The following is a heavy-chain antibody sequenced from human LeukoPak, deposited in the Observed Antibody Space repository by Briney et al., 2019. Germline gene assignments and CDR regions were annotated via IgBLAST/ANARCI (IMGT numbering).Heavy chain of an antibody. J-gene: IGHJ4*02. D-gene: IGHD3-22*01. CDR2: MNPNSGNA. CDR1: GYTFTSYD. Sequence: AASVKVSCKAYGYTFTSYDINWVRQATGQGLESMGWMNPNSGNAGYAQKFQGRVTMTRNTSISTAYMELSSLRSEDTAVYYCARSWSSGYYALYYFDYWGQGTLVTVSS. CDR3: ARSWSSGYYALYYFDY. V-gene: IGHV1-8*01.